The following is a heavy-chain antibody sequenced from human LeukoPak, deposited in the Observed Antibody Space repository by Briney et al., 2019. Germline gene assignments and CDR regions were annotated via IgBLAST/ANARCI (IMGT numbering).Heavy chain of an antibody. J-gene: IGHJ3*01. CDR1: GGSMSGSY. V-gene: IGHV4-59*08. D-gene: IGHD2-15*01. Sequence: SETLSLTCTVSGGSMSGSYWSWIRQPPGKGLEWLGNIYFIGISKPNPSLRSRVTISIDTSKNQISLRLTSVTAADTAVYYCARRRQITSYSPYAFDLWGQGTVVAVSS. CDR2: IYFIGIS. CDR3: ARRRQITSYSPYAFDL.